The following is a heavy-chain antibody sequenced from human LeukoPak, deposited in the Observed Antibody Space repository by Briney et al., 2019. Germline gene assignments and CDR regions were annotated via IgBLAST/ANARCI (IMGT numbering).Heavy chain of an antibody. Sequence: GGSLRLSCAASGFTFSSYAMSWVRQAPGKGLEWVSATSGSGGSTYYADSVKGRFTISRDNSKNTLYLQMNSLRAEDTAVYYCAKDLPLYYYDSSGYYPDYWGQGTLVTVSS. J-gene: IGHJ4*02. D-gene: IGHD3-22*01. CDR1: GFTFSSYA. CDR2: TSGSGGST. V-gene: IGHV3-23*01. CDR3: AKDLPLYYYDSSGYYPDY.